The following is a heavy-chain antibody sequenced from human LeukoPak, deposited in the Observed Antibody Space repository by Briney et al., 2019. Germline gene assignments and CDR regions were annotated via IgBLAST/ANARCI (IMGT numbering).Heavy chain of an antibody. V-gene: IGHV3-23*01. Sequence: GGSLRLSCAASGFTFSSYAMSWVRQAPGKGLEWVSAISGSGGSTYYADSVKGRFTISRDNSKNTLYLQTNSLRAEDTAVYYCAKDMADKYYYDSSGYWDYWGQGTLVTVSS. CDR1: GFTFSSYA. CDR3: AKDMADKYYYDSSGYWDY. CDR2: ISGSGGST. J-gene: IGHJ4*02. D-gene: IGHD3-22*01.